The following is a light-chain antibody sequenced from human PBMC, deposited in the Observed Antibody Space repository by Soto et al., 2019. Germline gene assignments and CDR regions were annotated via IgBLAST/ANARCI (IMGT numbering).Light chain of an antibody. CDR2: DAS. CDR3: QQRYNWPNT. J-gene: IGKJ2*01. Sequence: EIVLTQSPATLSLSPGERATLSCRTSQSVGTYLAWYQHNPCQAPRLLIYDASNRATGIPARFSGSGSGTDFTLTISSPEPEDFAVYYCQQRYNWPNTFGQGTKLEMK. V-gene: IGKV3-11*01. CDR1: QSVGTY.